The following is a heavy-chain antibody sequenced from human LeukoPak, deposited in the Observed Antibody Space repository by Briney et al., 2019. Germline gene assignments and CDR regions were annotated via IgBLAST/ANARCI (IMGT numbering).Heavy chain of an antibody. CDR1: GFSLTTYG. CDR2: IRSNGINT. Sequence: GGSLRLSCEVSGFSLTTYGMLWVRQAPGKGLDGVAFIRSNGINTYYGDSVKGRFTISRDISKSTLYLQMNSLNTDDTALYFCAKDRPLKGGFDPWGQGPLVIVSS. V-gene: IGHV3-30*02. J-gene: IGHJ5*02. D-gene: IGHD3-16*01. CDR3: AKDRPLKGGFDP.